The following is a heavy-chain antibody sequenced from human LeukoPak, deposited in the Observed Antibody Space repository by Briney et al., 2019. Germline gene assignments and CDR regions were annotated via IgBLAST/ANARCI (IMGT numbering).Heavy chain of an antibody. CDR3: AREAGYGSGWFGY. CDR2: VMQVGGEK. D-gene: IGHD6-19*01. V-gene: IGHV3-7*01. Sequence: GSLRLSCAASGFTFSNYWMSWVRQAPGKGLEWVANVMQVGGEKYYVDSVKGRFTISRDNGKNSLYLQMNSLRDEDTAVYYCAREAGYGSGWFGYWGQGTLVTVSS. CDR1: GFTFSNYW. J-gene: IGHJ4*02.